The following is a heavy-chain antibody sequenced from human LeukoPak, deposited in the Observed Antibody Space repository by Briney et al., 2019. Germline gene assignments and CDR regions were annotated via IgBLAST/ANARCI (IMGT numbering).Heavy chain of an antibody. CDR1: GVTFSNYM. J-gene: IGHJ4*02. CDR3: TTWGRGHDEPLDN. Sequence: PGGSLRLSCVASGVTFSNYMLNWVRQAPGKGLEWVSSISSSSNYIYYSDSVKGRFTISRHNARKSVYLQMDSLRAEDTAIYYCTTWGRGHDEPLDNWGRGALVTVSS. CDR2: ISSSSNYI. V-gene: IGHV3-21*01. D-gene: IGHD1-14*01.